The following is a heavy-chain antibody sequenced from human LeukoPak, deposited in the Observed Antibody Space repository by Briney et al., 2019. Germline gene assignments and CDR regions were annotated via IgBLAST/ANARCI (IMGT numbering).Heavy chain of an antibody. CDR3: ARDYYDSSGYYYNY. V-gene: IGHV1-8*03. CDR1: GYTFTSYD. J-gene: IGHJ4*02. D-gene: IGHD3-22*01. CDR2: MNPNSGNT. Sequence: ASVKVSCKASGYTFTSYDINWVRQATGQGLEWMGWMNPNSGNTGYAQKFQGRVTITADKSTSTDYMELSSLRSEDTAVYYCARDYYDSSGYYYNYWGQGTLVTVSS.